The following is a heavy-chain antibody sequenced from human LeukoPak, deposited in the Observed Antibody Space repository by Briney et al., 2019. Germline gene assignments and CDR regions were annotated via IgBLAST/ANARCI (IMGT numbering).Heavy chain of an antibody. CDR1: YTFTSYD. Sequence: YTFTSYDINWVRQATGXGVEWXXXXXXNSGNTGYAQKFQGRVTMTRNTSIITAYMELSSLRSEDTAVYYCARRGYCSSTSCPPSWFDPWGQGTLVTVSS. V-gene: IGHV1-8*01. J-gene: IGHJ5*02. CDR2: XXXNSGNT. CDR3: ARRGYCSSTSCPPSWFDP. D-gene: IGHD2-2*01.